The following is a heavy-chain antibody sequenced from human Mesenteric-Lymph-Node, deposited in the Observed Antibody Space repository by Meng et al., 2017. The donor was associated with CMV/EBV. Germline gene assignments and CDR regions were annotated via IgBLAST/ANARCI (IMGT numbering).Heavy chain of an antibody. CDR2: INSDGSST. V-gene: IGHV3-74*01. D-gene: IGHD2-2*01. CDR1: GFTFSNYW. Sequence: GESLKISCAASGFTFSNYWMHWVRQPPGKGLVWVSRINSDGSSTTSADSVKGLFTVSRDNAKNTLYLQMNSLRAEDTAVYYCARPYCSSTRCPLDYWGQGALVTVSS. CDR3: ARPYCSSTRCPLDY. J-gene: IGHJ4*02.